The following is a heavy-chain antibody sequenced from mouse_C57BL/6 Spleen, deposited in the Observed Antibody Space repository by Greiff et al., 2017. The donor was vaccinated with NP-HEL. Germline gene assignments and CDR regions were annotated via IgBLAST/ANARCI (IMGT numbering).Heavy chain of an antibody. Sequence: QVQLQQPGAELVMPGASVKLSCKASGYTFTSYWMHWVKQRPGQGLEWIGEIDPSDSNTNYNQKFKGKATLTVDKSSSTAYMQLSSLSSVGSAVYYCTKLTAVYLDYWGQGTTLTVSS. V-gene: IGHV1-69*01. CDR1: GYTFTSYW. D-gene: IGHD1-1*01. J-gene: IGHJ2*01. CDR2: IDPSDSNT. CDR3: TKLTAVYLDY.